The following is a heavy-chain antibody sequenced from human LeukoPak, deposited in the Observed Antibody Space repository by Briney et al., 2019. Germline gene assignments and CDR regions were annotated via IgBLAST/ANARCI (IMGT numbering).Heavy chain of an antibody. CDR2: FCYSGST. Sequence: SETLSLTCTVSGGSISSSNYCLGWIRQPPGKGLEWIGSFCYSGSTYYNPSLKSRVTLSVDTSKSQFSLNLTSVTAADTAVYYCARDNLGSRYWYFDLWGRGTLVTVSS. CDR3: ARDNLGSRYWYFDL. V-gene: IGHV4-39*07. J-gene: IGHJ2*01. D-gene: IGHD2-15*01. CDR1: GGSISSSNYC.